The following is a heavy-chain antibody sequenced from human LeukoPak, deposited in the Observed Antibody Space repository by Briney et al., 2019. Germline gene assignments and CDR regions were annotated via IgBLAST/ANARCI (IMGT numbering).Heavy chain of an antibody. CDR3: ARRLRFTKTTVTIGAFDI. V-gene: IGHV4-59*08. J-gene: IGHJ3*02. Sequence: SETLSLTCTVSGGSISSYYWSWLRQPPGKGLERIGYIYYSGSTNYNPSLKSRVTISVDTSKNQFSLKLSSVTAADTAVYYCARRLRFTKTTVTIGAFDIWGQGTMVTVSS. CDR1: GGSISSYY. D-gene: IGHD4-17*01. CDR2: IYYSGST.